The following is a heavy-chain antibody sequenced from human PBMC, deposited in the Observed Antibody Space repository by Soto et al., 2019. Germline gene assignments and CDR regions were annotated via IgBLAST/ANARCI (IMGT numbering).Heavy chain of an antibody. D-gene: IGHD6-19*01. CDR2: ISYDGSKK. V-gene: IGHV3-30-3*01. J-gene: IGHJ3*02. CDR3: SRESPYRSGWSDAFDI. CDR1: GFTFSSYA. Sequence: PGCSLSPTCAASGFTFSSYAMHWVRQAPGKGLEWVEVISYDGSKKYYADSVKGRFTISRDNSKNTLYLQMNSLRAEDTAVYYCSRESPYRSGWSDAFDIWGQGTIVTASS.